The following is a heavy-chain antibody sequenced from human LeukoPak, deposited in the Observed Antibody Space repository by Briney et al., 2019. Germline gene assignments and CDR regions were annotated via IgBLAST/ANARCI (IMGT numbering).Heavy chain of an antibody. CDR1: GFTFTTYA. J-gene: IGHJ6*02. V-gene: IGHV3-23*01. CDR3: AKEVYCGADCNKPGYGMDV. Sequence: PGGSLRLSCTASGFTFTTYAMSWVRQAPGKGLEWVSVISGSAGRRYNADSVKGRFTISRDNSRNTLYLQVNSLRAEDTAVYYCAKEVYCGADCNKPGYGMDVWGQGTTVTVSS. D-gene: IGHD2-21*02. CDR2: ISGSAGRR.